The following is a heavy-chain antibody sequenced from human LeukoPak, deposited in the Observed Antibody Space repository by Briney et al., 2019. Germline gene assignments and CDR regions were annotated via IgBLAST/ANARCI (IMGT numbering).Heavy chain of an antibody. CDR3: ASSPRIVGRLDYYYYMDV. D-gene: IGHD6-6*01. CDR1: GLTLSTYA. Sequence: ASVKVSCMASGLTLSTYAISWVRQAPGQGLEWMGGIIPMFGSAHYAQRFQDRVTITTDESTTIAYMELSSLRSEDTAVYYCASSPRIVGRLDYYYYMDVWGKGTTVTVSS. CDR2: IIPMFGSA. V-gene: IGHV1-69*05. J-gene: IGHJ6*03.